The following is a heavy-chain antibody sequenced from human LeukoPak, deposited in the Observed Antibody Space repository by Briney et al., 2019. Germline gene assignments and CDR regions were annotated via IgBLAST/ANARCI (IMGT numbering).Heavy chain of an antibody. CDR1: GFTFSNYW. D-gene: IGHD6-19*01. Sequence: GGSLRLSCEASGFTFSNYWMTWVRQAPGKGLEWVANIRQDGGDKNYIDSVKGRFTISRDNAKNSPYLQMSSLRAEDTAVYYCAKDMNSWRDGSGLGDYFDYWGQGTLVTVSS. J-gene: IGHJ4*02. CDR2: IRQDGGDK. CDR3: AKDMNSWRDGSGLGDYFDY. V-gene: IGHV3-7*01.